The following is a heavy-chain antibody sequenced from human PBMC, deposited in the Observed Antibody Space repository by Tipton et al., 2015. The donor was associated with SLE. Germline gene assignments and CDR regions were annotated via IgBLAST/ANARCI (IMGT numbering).Heavy chain of an antibody. D-gene: IGHD5-18*01. CDR1: GDSIRSSSYY. CDR3: ARGGLGYSYYYYMDV. CDR2: IYYSGTT. V-gene: IGHV4-39*07. Sequence: TLSLTCTVSGDSIRSSSYYWGWIRQSPGKGLEWIGSIYYSGTTYYNPSLKSRVTISVDTSKNQFSLKLSSVTAADTAVYYCARGGLGYSYYYYMDVWGKGTTVTVSS. J-gene: IGHJ6*03.